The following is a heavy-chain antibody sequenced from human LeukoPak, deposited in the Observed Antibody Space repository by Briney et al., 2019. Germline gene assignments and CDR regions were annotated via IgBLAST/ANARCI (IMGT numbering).Heavy chain of an antibody. CDR2: INHSGST. V-gene: IGHV4-34*01. CDR1: GGSFSGYY. J-gene: IGHJ4*02. Sequence: SETLSLTCAVYGGSFSGYYWSWIRQPPGKGLEWIGEINHSGSTNYNPSLKSRVTISVDTSKNQFSLKLSSVTAADTAVYYCARAYSSGWEVWNYWGQGTLVIVSS. CDR3: ARAYSSGWEVWNY. D-gene: IGHD6-19*01.